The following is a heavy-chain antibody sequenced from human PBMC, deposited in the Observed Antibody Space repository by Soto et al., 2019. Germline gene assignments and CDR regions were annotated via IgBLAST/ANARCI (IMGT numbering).Heavy chain of an antibody. CDR3: APATMTFDY. D-gene: IGHD5-12*01. J-gene: IGHJ4*02. Sequence: QVQLVQSGAEVKKPGASVKVSCKASGYTFTGYDMHWVRQAPGQGLEWMGWINPNSGDTNYAQRFQDGITMTRDTSTSTAYMELSRLRSDDTAVYYCAPATMTFDYWGQGTLVTVSS. CDR2: INPNSGDT. V-gene: IGHV1-2*02. CDR1: GYTFTGYD.